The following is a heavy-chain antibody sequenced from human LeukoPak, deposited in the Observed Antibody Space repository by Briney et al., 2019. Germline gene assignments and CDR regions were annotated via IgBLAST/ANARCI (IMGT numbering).Heavy chain of an antibody. D-gene: IGHD5-24*01. CDR3: ARGAARRDGYK. CDR2: INHSGST. J-gene: IGHJ4*02. V-gene: IGHV4-34*01. Sequence: PSETLSLTCAVYGGSFSGYYWSWIRQPPGKGLEWIGEINHSGSTNCNPSLKSRVTIAVDTSKNQFSLKLTSVTAADTAVYYCARGAARRDGYKWGQGTQVTVSS. CDR1: GGSFSGYY.